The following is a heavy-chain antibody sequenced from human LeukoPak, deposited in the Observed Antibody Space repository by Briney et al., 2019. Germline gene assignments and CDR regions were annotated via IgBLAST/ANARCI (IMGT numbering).Heavy chain of an antibody. Sequence: PGGSLRLSCAASGFTFGSYAMSWVRQAPGKGLEWVSVISGSGGSTDYADSVKGRFTISRDNSKNTLYLQMNSLRAEDTAVYYCAKDGSVEGNQHKDYWGQGTLVTVSS. CDR2: ISGSGGST. CDR3: AKDGSVEGNQHKDY. J-gene: IGHJ4*02. V-gene: IGHV3-23*01. D-gene: IGHD4-23*01. CDR1: GFTFGSYA.